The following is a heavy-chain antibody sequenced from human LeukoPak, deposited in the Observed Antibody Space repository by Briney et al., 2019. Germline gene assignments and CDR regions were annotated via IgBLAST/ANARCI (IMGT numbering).Heavy chain of an antibody. CDR3: ARASFEGSCWYSFDY. CDR1: GFTFCGYA. CDR2: ISYDGSNK. D-gene: IGHD6-13*01. J-gene: IGHJ4*02. V-gene: IGHV3-30*04. Sequence: PAGSLRLSCAASGFTFCGYAMHWVRQAPGKGLEWVAVISYDGSNKYYADSVKGRFTISRDNSKYTLYLQMNSLRADDTAVYYCARASFEGSCWYSFDYWGQGTLVTVSS.